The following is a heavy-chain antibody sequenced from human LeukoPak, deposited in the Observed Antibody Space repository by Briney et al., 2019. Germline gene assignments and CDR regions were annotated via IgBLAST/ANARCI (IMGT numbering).Heavy chain of an antibody. CDR2: IDPSDSYT. Sequence: GESLKISCKGSGYSFTSYWISWVRQMPGKGLEWMGRIDPSDSYTNYSPSFQGHVTISADKSISTAYLQWSSLKASDTAMYYCARVVVRGVIITRYSWFDPWGQGTLVTVSS. CDR3: ARVVVRGVIITRYSWFDP. J-gene: IGHJ5*02. CDR1: GYSFTSYW. D-gene: IGHD3-10*01. V-gene: IGHV5-10-1*01.